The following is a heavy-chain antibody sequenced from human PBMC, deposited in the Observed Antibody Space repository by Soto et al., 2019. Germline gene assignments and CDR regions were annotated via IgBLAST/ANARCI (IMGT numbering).Heavy chain of an antibody. CDR1: GGSISSSNW. Sequence: SETLSVTCAVSGGSISSSNWWSWVRQPPGKGLEWIGEIYHSGSTNYNPSLKSRVTISVDKSKNQFSMKLSSVTAADTAVYYCARHPPRSSGWHGIDTWGYGTPVPVYS. CDR3: ARHPPRSSGWHGIDT. J-gene: IGHJ5*01. CDR2: IYHSGST. D-gene: IGHD6-19*01. V-gene: IGHV4-4*02.